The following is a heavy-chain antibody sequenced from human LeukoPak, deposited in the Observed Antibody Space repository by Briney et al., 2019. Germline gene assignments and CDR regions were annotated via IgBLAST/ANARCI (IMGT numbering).Heavy chain of an antibody. J-gene: IGHJ3*02. CDR3: AKEGIIVVVPAAMGAFDI. V-gene: IGHV3-53*01. CDR1: GFTVSSNY. Sequence: GGSLRLSCAASGFTVSSNYMSWVRQAPGKGLEWVSVIYSGGSTYYADSVKGRFTISRDNSKNTLYLQMNSLRAEDTAVYYCAKEGIIVVVPAAMGAFDIWGQGTMVTVSS. CDR2: IYSGGST. D-gene: IGHD2-2*01.